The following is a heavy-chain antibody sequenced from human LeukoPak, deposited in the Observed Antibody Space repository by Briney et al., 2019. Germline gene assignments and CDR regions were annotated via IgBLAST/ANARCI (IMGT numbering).Heavy chain of an antibody. Sequence: PGVSLTLSCARCVFTFISYYMSWLRQAPGKGREGVANKNEDSSEAGYLDSVKGRFTISRYHAKNSVHLQMNSLRADDAAVYYCARVGYKWDDDGVDYWSQGTLVTVSS. CDR3: ARVGYKWDDDGVDY. D-gene: IGHD1-1*01. J-gene: IGHJ4*02. V-gene: IGHV3-7*01. CDR1: VFTFISYY. CDR2: KNEDSSEA.